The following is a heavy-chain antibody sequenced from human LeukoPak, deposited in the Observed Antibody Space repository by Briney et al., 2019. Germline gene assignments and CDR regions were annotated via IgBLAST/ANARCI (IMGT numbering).Heavy chain of an antibody. CDR1: GYTFTGYY. CDR2: INPNSGGT. Sequence: GASVKVSCKASGYTFTGYYMHWVRQAPGQGLEWMGWINPNSGGTNYAQKFQGRVTMTRDTSISTAYMELSRLRSDDTAVYYCARDLPLVATMGFDYWGQGTLVTVSS. D-gene: IGHD5-12*01. V-gene: IGHV1-2*02. J-gene: IGHJ4*02. CDR3: ARDLPLVATMGFDY.